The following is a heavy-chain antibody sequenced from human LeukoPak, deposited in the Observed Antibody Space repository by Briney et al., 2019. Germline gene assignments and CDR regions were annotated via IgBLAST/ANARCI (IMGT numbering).Heavy chain of an antibody. CDR1: GFTFSDYY. V-gene: IGHV3-11*01. Sequence: GGSLRLSCAASGFTFSDYYMSWIRQAPGKGLEWVSYISSSGSTIYYADSVKGRFTISRDNAKNSLYLQMNSLRAEDTAVYYCARVYYYDSSGSFDPWGQGTLVTVSS. CDR2: ISSSGSTI. D-gene: IGHD3-22*01. J-gene: IGHJ5*02. CDR3: ARVYYYDSSGSFDP.